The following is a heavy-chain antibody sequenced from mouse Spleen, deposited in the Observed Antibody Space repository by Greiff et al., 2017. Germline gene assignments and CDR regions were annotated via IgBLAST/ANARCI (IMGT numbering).Heavy chain of an antibody. D-gene: IGHD2-3*01. CDR3: ARGNDGYDY. CDR1: GFTFSDYY. CDR2: ISDGGSYT. J-gene: IGHJ2*01. Sequence: EVLLVESGGGLVKPGGSLKLSCAASGFTFSDYYMHWVRQTPEKRLEWVATISDGGSYTYYPDSVKGRFTISRDNAKNNLYLQMSSLKSEDTAMYYCARGNDGYDYWGQGTTLTVSS. V-gene: IGHV5-4*02.